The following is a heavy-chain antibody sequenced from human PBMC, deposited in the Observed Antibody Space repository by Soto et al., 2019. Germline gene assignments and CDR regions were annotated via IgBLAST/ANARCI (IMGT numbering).Heavy chain of an antibody. CDR3: ARGLYYFDY. CDR2: IWYDGSNK. CDR1: GFTFSSYG. V-gene: IGHV3-33*01. Sequence: GGSLRLSCAASGFTFSSYGMHWVRQVPGKGLEWVAVIWYDGSNKYYADSVKGRFTISRDNSKNTLYLQMNSLRAEDTAVYYCARGLYYFDYWGQGTLVTVSS. J-gene: IGHJ4*02.